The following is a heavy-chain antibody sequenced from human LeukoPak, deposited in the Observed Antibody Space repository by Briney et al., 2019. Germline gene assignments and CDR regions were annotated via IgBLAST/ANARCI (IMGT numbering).Heavy chain of an antibody. J-gene: IGHJ4*02. D-gene: IGHD2-2*01. Sequence: GGSLRLSCAASGFTFSTYSMNWVRQAPGKGLEWVSYISSSTSTIYYADSVKGRFTISRDNAKNSLYLQMNSLRAEGTAAYYCARDHVPAAARCFDYWGQGTLVTVSS. CDR3: ARDHVPAAARCFDY. V-gene: IGHV3-48*04. CDR2: ISSSTSTI. CDR1: GFTFSTYS.